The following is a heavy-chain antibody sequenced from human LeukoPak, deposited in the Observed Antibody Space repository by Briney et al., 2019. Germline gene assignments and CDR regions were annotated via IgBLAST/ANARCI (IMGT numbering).Heavy chain of an antibody. CDR3: ATGRSSWPDYYFDY. J-gene: IGHJ4*02. CDR2: IKQDGSEK. D-gene: IGHD6-13*01. Sequence: GGSLRLSCAASGCAFSSYWMSWVREAPGKGLEWVANIKQDGSEKYYVDSVKGRFTISRDNAKNSLYLQMNSLRAEDTAVYYCATGRSSWPDYYFDYWGQGTLVTVSS. CDR1: GCAFSSYW. V-gene: IGHV3-7*01.